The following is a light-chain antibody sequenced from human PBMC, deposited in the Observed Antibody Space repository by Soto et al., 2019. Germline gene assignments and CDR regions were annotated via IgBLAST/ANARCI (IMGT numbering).Light chain of an antibody. CDR2: EVS. J-gene: IGLJ2*01. V-gene: IGLV2-8*01. Sequence: QSALTQPTSASGSPGQSVTISCTGTSSDVGGYNYVSWYQQHPGKAPKLMIYEVSTRPSGVPDRFSGSKSGNTASLTVSGLQAEDEADYYCSSYAGTYVVFGGGTKLTVL. CDR3: SSYAGTYVV. CDR1: SSDVGGYNY.